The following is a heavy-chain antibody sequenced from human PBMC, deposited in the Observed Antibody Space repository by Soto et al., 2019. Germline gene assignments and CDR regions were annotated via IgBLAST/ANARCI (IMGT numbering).Heavy chain of an antibody. CDR2: NYYSGST. J-gene: IGHJ3*02. CDR1: GGSISSGDYY. Sequence: SETLSLTCTVSGGSISSGDYYWSWIGQPPRKGLEWIGYNYYSGSTYYNPSLKSRVTISVDTSKNQFSLKLSSVTAADTAVYYCARGNYYDSSGYYCLAFDIWGQGTMVT. CDR3: ARGNYYDSSGYYCLAFDI. D-gene: IGHD3-22*01. V-gene: IGHV4-30-4*01.